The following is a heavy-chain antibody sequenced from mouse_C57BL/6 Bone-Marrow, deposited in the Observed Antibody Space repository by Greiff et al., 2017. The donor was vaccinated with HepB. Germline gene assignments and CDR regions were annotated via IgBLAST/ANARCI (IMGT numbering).Heavy chain of an antibody. CDR3: ARNSPIYYYGSSYAMDY. Sequence: VMLVESGPGLVAPSQSLSITCTVSGFSLTSYAISWVRQPPGKGLEWLGVIWTGGGTNYKSALKSRLSISKDNSKSQVFLKMNSLQTDDTARYYCARNSPIYYYGSSYAMDYWGQGTSVTVSS. V-gene: IGHV2-9-1*01. CDR1: GFSLTSYA. J-gene: IGHJ4*01. CDR2: IWTGGGT. D-gene: IGHD1-1*01.